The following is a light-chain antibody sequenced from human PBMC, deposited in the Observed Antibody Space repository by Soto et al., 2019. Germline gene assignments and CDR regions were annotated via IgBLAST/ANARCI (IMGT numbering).Light chain of an antibody. CDR3: CSYAGSNNYV. V-gene: IGLV2-8*01. Sequence: QSALTPPPSASGSPGQSGTISCTGTSSDVGDYNYVSWYQRHPGKAPKLMIYEVSKRPSGVPDRFSGSNPANTASLTVSGLQAEDEADYYCCSYAGSNNYVFGTGTKLTVL. CDR1: SSDVGDYNY. J-gene: IGLJ1*01. CDR2: EVS.